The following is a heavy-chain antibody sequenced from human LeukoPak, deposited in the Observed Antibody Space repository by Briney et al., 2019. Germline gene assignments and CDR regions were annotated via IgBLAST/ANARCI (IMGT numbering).Heavy chain of an antibody. V-gene: IGHV4-59*01. CDR1: GGSISSYY. D-gene: IGHD3-10*01. Sequence: SETLSLTCTVSGGSISSYYWSWIRQPPGKGLEWIGYIYYSGSTNYNPSLKSRVTISVDTSKNQFSLKLSSVTAADTAVYCCASFSYYGSGPDYWGQGTLVTVSS. CDR2: IYYSGST. CDR3: ASFSYYGSGPDY. J-gene: IGHJ4*02.